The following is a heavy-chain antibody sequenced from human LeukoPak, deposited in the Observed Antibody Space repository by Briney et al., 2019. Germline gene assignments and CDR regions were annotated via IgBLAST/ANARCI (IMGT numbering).Heavy chain of an antibody. Sequence: GGSLRLSCAASGFTFSSYSMNWVRQAPGKGLEWVSYISSSSTIYYADSVKGRFTISRDNAKNSLYLQMNSLRDEDTAVYYCARGRYCGGDCATDAFDIWGQGTMVTVSS. D-gene: IGHD2-21*02. CDR1: GFTFSSYS. J-gene: IGHJ3*02. CDR2: ISSSSTI. V-gene: IGHV3-48*02. CDR3: ARGRYCGGDCATDAFDI.